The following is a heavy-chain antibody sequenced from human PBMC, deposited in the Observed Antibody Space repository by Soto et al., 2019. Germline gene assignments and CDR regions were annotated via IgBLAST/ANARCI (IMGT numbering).Heavy chain of an antibody. CDR2: ISAYNGKT. V-gene: IGHV1-18*04. CDR3: YSYTYCGGDCYRPYYYGMDV. CDR1: GYTFTRYA. D-gene: IGHD2-21*02. J-gene: IGHJ6*02. Sequence: ASVKVSCKASGYTFTRYAISWVRQAPGQGLEWMGWISAYNGKTNYAQKFQGRVTMTTDKSTSTAYMELRSLRSDDTAVYYCYSYTYCGGDCYRPYYYGMDVWGQGTTVTVSS.